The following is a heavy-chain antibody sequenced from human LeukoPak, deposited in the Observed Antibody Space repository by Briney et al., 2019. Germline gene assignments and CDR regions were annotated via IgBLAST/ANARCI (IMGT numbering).Heavy chain of an antibody. V-gene: IGHV4-59*01. CDR1: GGSISSYY. D-gene: IGHD3-10*01. J-gene: IGHJ4*02. CDR2: IYYSGST. CDR3: ARAVTYYYGSGSYTDFDY. Sequence: SETLSLTCTVSGGSISSYYWSWIRQPPGKGLEWIGYIYYSGSTNYNPSLKSRATISVDTSKNQFSLKLSSVTAADTAVYYCARAVTYYYGSGSYTDFDYWGQGTLVTVSS.